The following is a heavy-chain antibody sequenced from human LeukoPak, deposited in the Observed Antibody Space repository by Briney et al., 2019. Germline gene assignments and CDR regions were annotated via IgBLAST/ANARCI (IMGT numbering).Heavy chain of an antibody. Sequence: PSETLSLTCTVSGGSISSSYWSWIRQPAGKGLEWIGRIYTSGSTNYNPSLKSRVTMSVDTSKNQFSLKLSSVTAADTAVYYCAREPDSSSWYYFDYWGQGTLVTVSS. CDR3: AREPDSSSWYYFDY. CDR2: IYTSGST. D-gene: IGHD6-13*01. CDR1: GGSISSSY. V-gene: IGHV4-4*07. J-gene: IGHJ4*02.